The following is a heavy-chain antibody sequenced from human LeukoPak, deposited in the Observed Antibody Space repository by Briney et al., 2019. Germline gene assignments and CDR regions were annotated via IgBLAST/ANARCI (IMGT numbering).Heavy chain of an antibody. CDR3: AVVVTTPT. J-gene: IGHJ4*02. D-gene: IGHD3-22*01. CDR1: GGSISSSSYY. Sequence: SETLSLTCTVSGGSISSSSYYWGWIRQPPGKGLEWIGSIHYSGSTYYNPSLKSRVTISVDTSKNQFSLKLSSVTAADTAVYYCAVVVTTPTWGQGTLVTASS. CDR2: IHYSGST. V-gene: IGHV4-39*01.